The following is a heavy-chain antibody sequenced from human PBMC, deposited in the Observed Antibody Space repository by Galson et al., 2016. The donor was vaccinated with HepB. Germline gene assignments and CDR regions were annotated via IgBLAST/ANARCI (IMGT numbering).Heavy chain of an antibody. CDR2: ISDSSAHI. CDR1: GFSFSTYS. Sequence: LRLSCAASGFSFSTYSMNCVRQAPGQGLEWVSYISDSSAHIYYAASVKGRFTITRDSAKNSMYLQMNSLGNEDTAVYYCTRSYGQRLANDAFDIWGQGTLVSVSS. CDR3: TRSYGQRLANDAFDI. V-gene: IGHV3-48*02. J-gene: IGHJ3*02. D-gene: IGHD6-19*01.